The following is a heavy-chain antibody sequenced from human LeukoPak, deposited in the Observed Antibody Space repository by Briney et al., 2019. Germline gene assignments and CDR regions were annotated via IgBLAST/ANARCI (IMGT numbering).Heavy chain of an antibody. D-gene: IGHD3-22*01. J-gene: IGHJ4*02. CDR2: INSDGSST. Sequence: GGSLRLSCAASGFTFSSYWMHWVRQAPGKGLVWVSRINSDGSSTSYADSVKGRFTISRDNAKNTLYLQMNSLRAEDTAVYYCAKDSYDSSGYDYWGQGTLVTVSS. CDR1: GFTFSSYW. CDR3: AKDSYDSSGYDY. V-gene: IGHV3-74*01.